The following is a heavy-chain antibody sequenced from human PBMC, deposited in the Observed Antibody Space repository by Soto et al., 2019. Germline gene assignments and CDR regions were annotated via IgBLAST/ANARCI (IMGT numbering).Heavy chain of an antibody. D-gene: IGHD3-22*01. CDR2: IYHSGST. J-gene: IGHJ5*02. Sequence: PSETLSLTCAVSGGSISSGGYSWSWIRQPPGTGLEWIGYIYHSGSTYYNPSLKSRVTISVDRSNNQFSLKLSAVTAADTAVYYCARVKGYYDSSGYYFWFDPWGQGTLVTVSS. CDR1: GGSISSGGYS. CDR3: ARVKGYYDSSGYYFWFDP. V-gene: IGHV4-30-2*01.